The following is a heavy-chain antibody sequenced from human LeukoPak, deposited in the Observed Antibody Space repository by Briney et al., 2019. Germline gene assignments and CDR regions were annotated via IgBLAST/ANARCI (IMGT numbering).Heavy chain of an antibody. Sequence: GASVKVSCKASGGTFSSYAISWVRQAPGQGLEWMGGIIPIFGTANYAQKFQGRVTITADESTSTAYMDLSSLRSEDTAVYYCARGRDIVVVPAATTYYYYYMDVWGKGTTVTVSS. CDR1: GGTFSSYA. V-gene: IGHV1-69*13. D-gene: IGHD2-2*01. J-gene: IGHJ6*03. CDR2: IIPIFGTA. CDR3: ARGRDIVVVPAATTYYYYYMDV.